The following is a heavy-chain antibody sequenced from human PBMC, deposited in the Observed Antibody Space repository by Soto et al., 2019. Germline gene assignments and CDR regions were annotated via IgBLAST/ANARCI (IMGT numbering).Heavy chain of an antibody. Sequence: SETLSLTCTVSGGSIRSGGYYWCWIRQHPGKGLEWIGYIYYSGSTNYNPSLKSRVTISVDTSKNQFSLKLSSVTAADTAVYYCSRGDADQVEQFDYWGQRSL. D-gene: IGHD1-26*01. CDR2: IYYSGST. CDR1: GGSIRSGGYY. J-gene: IGHJ4*01. CDR3: SRGDADQVEQFDY. V-gene: IGHV4-61*08.